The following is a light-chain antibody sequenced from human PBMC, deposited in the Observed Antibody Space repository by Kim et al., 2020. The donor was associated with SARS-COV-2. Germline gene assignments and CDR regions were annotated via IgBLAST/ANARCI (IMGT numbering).Light chain of an antibody. V-gene: IGKV3-15*01. J-gene: IGKJ1*01. CDR3: QXXXNWPTWT. CDR1: XSVSSN. Sequence: EIVMTQSPATLSVSPGERATLSCRASXSVSSNLAWYQQKPGQAPRLLIYGASTRATGIPARFSGSGSGTEFTLTISSLQSEDFAVYYCQXXXNWPTWTFGQGTXVDXK. CDR2: GAS.